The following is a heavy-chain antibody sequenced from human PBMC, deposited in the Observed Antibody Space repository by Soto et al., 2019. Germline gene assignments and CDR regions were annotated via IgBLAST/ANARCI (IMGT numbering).Heavy chain of an antibody. Sequence: GGSLRLSCAASGFTFSNAWMSWVRQAPGKGLEWVGRIKSKTDGGTTDYAAPVEGRFTISRDDSKNTLYLQMNSLKTEDTAVYYCTTGHGIVGATGYYFDYWGQGTLVTVSS. V-gene: IGHV3-15*01. CDR2: IKSKTDGGTT. J-gene: IGHJ4*02. D-gene: IGHD1-26*01. CDR3: TTGHGIVGATGYYFDY. CDR1: GFTFSNAW.